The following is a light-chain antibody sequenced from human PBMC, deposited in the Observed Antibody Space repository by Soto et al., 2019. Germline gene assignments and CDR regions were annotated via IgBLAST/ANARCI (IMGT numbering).Light chain of an antibody. CDR1: SGSVSTSYY. CDR2: STN. J-gene: IGLJ3*02. CDR3: VLYMGSGLAV. Sequence: QAVVTQEPSFSVSPGRTVTLTCGLSSGSVSTSYYPSWYQQTPGQAPRTLIYSTNTRSSGVPDRFSGSILGNKAALTITGAQADDESDYYCVLYMGSGLAVFGGGTKLTVL. V-gene: IGLV8-61*01.